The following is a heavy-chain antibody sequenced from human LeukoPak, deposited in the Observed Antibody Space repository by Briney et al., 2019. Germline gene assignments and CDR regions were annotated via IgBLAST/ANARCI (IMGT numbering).Heavy chain of an antibody. CDR3: ARRRSNYFDY. V-gene: IGHV4-34*01. J-gene: IGHJ4*02. Sequence: SETLSLTCAVYGGSFSGYYWGWIRQPPGKGLEWIGEINHSGSTNYNPSLKSRVTISVDTSKNQFSLKLSSVTAADTAVYYCARRRSNYFDYWGQGTLVTVSP. CDR1: GGSFSGYY. CDR2: INHSGST.